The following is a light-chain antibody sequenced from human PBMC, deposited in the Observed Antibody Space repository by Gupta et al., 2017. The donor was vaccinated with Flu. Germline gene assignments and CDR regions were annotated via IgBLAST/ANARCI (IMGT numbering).Light chain of an antibody. CDR1: QSISSY. V-gene: IGKV1-39*01. CDR2: AAS. Sequence: SPSSLSASVGDRVTSTCRASQSISSYLNWYQQKPGKAPKLLIYAASRWQSGVPSRFSGSGYGTDFTLTISRRQPEDFATYYWQQSYSTPRFGQGTKVEIK. J-gene: IGKJ1*01. CDR3: QQSYSTPR.